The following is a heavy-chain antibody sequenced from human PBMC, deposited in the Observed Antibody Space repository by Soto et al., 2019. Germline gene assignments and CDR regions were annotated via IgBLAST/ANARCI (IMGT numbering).Heavy chain of an antibody. J-gene: IGHJ4*02. V-gene: IGHV3-23*01. CDR2: ISGSGGST. CDR3: ANALMITFGGVIVSHFDY. D-gene: IGHD3-16*02. Sequence: GSLRPSCAASGFTFSSYAMSWVRQAPGKGLEWVSAISGSGGSTYYADSVKGRFTISRDNSKNTLYLQMNSLRAEDTAVYYCANALMITFGGVIVSHFDYWGQGTLVTVSS. CDR1: GFTFSSYA.